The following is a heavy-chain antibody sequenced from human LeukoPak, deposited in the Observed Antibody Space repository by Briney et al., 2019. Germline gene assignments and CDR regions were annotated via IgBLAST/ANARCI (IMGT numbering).Heavy chain of an antibody. CDR3: ARSARPNYYYYMDV. CDR2: IIPIFGTA. CDR1: GGTFSSYA. V-gene: IGHV1-69*05. D-gene: IGHD4/OR15-4a*01. J-gene: IGHJ6*03. Sequence: SVKVSCKASGGTFSSYAIIWVRQAPGQGLEWMGGIIPIFGTANYAQKFQGRVTITTDESTSTAYMELSSLRSEDTAVYYCARSARPNYYYYMDVWGKGTTVTVSS.